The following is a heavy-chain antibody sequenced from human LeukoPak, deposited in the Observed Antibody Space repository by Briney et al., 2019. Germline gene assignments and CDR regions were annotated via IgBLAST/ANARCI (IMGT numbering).Heavy chain of an antibody. J-gene: IGHJ6*02. Sequence: GGSLRLSCAASGFTFSSYWMHWVRQAPGKGLVWVSRINSDGSSTSYADAVKGRFTISRDNAKNTAYLQMNSLRAEDTAVYYCAKERLYSNYGFSYYYYGMDVWGQGTTVTVSS. CDR2: INSDGSST. D-gene: IGHD4-11*01. CDR3: AKERLYSNYGFSYYYYGMDV. V-gene: IGHV3-74*01. CDR1: GFTFSSYW.